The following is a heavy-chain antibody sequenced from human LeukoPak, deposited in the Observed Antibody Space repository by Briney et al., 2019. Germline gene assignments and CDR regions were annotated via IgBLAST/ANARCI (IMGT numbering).Heavy chain of an antibody. V-gene: IGHV3-21*05. CDR3: ARVPYSSGWYAVWYFDL. D-gene: IGHD6-19*01. J-gene: IGHJ2*01. CDR2: ITRSSSAK. CDR1: GFTFSSYS. Sequence: GGSLRLSCVASGFTFSSYSMNWVRQAPGKGLEWVSYITRSSSAKFYADSVKGRFTISRDNAKNSLYLQMNSLRAEDTAVYYCARVPYSSGWYAVWYFDLWGRGTLVTVSS.